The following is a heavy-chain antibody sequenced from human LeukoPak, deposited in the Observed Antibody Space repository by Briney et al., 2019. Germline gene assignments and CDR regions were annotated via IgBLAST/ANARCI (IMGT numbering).Heavy chain of an antibody. CDR1: GGSFSGYY. D-gene: IGHD3-22*01. Sequence: PSETLSLTCAVYGGSFSGYYWSWIRQPPGKGLEWIGEINHSGSTSYNPSLKSRVTISVDMSKNQFSLKLSSVTAADTAVYYCASKVRIYYYDSSGYYNYWGQGTLVTVSS. CDR2: INHSGST. V-gene: IGHV4-34*01. J-gene: IGHJ4*02. CDR3: ASKVRIYYYDSSGYYNY.